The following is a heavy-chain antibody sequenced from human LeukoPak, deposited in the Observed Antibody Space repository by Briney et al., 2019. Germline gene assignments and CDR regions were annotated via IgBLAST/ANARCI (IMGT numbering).Heavy chain of an antibody. D-gene: IGHD6-19*01. CDR1: GDSVSRDSIA. V-gene: IGHV6-1*01. Sequence: SQTLSLTCAISGDSVSRDSIAWNWIRQSPSRGLEWLGRTYYKSAWYNDYAVSVKGRIIINPDTSKNQFSLQLNSVTPEDTAVYYCARGTGWPQFDYWGQGSLVTVSS. CDR3: ARGTGWPQFDY. CDR2: TYYKSAWYN. J-gene: IGHJ4*02.